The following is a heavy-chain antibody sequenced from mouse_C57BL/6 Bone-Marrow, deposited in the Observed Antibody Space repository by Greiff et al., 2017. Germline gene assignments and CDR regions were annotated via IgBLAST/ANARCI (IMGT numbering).Heavy chain of an antibody. V-gene: IGHV14-4*01. CDR3: TTVVHY. J-gene: IGHJ2*01. Sequence: VQLQQSGAELVRPGASVKLSCTASGFNIKDDYMHWVKQRPEQGLEWIGWIDPENGDTEYATKFQGKATITADTTSNTAYRQLSSLTSEDTAVYYCTTVVHYWGQGTTLTVSS. CDR2: IDPENGDT. CDR1: GFNIKDDY. D-gene: IGHD1-1*01.